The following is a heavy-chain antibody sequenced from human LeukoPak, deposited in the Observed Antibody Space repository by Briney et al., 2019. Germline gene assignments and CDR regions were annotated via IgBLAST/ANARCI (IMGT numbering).Heavy chain of an antibody. CDR3: AKENTIFGVVIIPFDY. V-gene: IGHV3-23*01. CDR2: ISGSGGST. CDR1: GFTFGDYA. J-gene: IGHJ4*02. Sequence: GGSLRLSCTASGFTFGDYAMSWVRQAPGKGLEWVSAISGSGGSTYYADSVKGRFTISRDNSRNTLYLQMNSLRAEDTAVYYCAKENTIFGVVIIPFDYWGQGTLVTVSS. D-gene: IGHD3-3*01.